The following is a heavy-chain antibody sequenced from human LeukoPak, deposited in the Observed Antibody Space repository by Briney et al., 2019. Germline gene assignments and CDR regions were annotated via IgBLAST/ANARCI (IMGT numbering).Heavy chain of an antibody. J-gene: IGHJ4*02. CDR3: AREGAVAGGMDY. CDR1: GFTFSSYG. Sequence: GRSLRLSCAASGFTFSSYGMHWVRQAPGKGLEWVAVILYDGSNEYYADSEKGRFTISRDNFRNILYLQINSLRTEDTAVYYCAREGAVAGGMDYWGQGTLVTVSS. V-gene: IGHV3-30*19. CDR2: ILYDGSNE. D-gene: IGHD6-19*01.